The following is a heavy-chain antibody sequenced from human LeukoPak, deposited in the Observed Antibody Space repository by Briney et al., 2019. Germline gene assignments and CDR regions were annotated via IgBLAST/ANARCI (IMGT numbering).Heavy chain of an antibody. V-gene: IGHV4-4*07. Sequence: SETLSLTCTVSGGSISSFFWSWIRQPAGKGLEWIGRIYTSGITNYNPSLKSRVTISVDTSKNQFSLKMYSVTAAETAMYYCARVRDGDYGDYFDYWGQGTLVTVSS. CDR2: IYTSGIT. CDR3: ARVRDGDYGDYFDY. D-gene: IGHD4-17*01. CDR1: GGSISSFF. J-gene: IGHJ4*02.